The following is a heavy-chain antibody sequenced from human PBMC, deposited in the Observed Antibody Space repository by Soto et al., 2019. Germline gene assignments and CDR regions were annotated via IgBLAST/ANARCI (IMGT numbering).Heavy chain of an antibody. CDR1: GFTFTSYW. CDR3: ARAQRTYLS. D-gene: IGHD2-2*01. CDR2: IQQGGSEK. J-gene: IGHJ5*02. V-gene: IGHV3-7*01. Sequence: EVQLVESGGGLVQPGGSLRLSCAASGFTFTSYWMSWVLQAPGKGLEWVANIQQGGSEKNYVESVKGRFTISRDNAKNSVYLQMNSLRVEDTAVYYCARAQRTYLSWGQGTLVTVSS.